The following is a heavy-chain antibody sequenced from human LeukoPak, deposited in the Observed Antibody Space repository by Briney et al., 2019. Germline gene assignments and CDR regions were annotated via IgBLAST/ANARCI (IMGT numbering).Heavy chain of an antibody. CDR2: IEGDGNRI. D-gene: IGHD1-26*01. V-gene: IGHV3-74*01. J-gene: IGHJ4*02. CDR1: GFTLSAYW. CDR3: VRDGVGAPPFDY. Sequence: GSLRLSCAASGFTLSAYWMHWVRQAPGKGLMWVSRIEGDGNRITYADSVKGRFTISRDNAKNTLLLQMNSLRAEDTAVYYCVRDGVGAPPFDYWGQGVLVTVSS.